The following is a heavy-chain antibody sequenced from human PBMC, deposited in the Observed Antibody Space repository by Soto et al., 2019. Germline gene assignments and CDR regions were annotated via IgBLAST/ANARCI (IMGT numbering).Heavy chain of an antibody. Sequence: SVKVSCKASGGTFSSYAISWVRQAPGQGLEWMGGIIPIFGTANYAQKFQGRVTITADESTSTAYMELSSLRSEDTAVYYCASSDYDILTTYYYYGMDVWGQGTTVTVSS. V-gene: IGHV1-69*13. CDR3: ASSDYDILTTYYYYGMDV. J-gene: IGHJ6*02. CDR2: IIPIFGTA. CDR1: GGTFSSYA. D-gene: IGHD3-9*01.